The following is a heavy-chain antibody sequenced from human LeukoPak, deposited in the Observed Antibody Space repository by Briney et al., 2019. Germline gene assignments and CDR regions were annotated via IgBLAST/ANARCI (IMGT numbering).Heavy chain of an antibody. CDR2: IYHSGKT. Sequence: PSETLSLTCAVSGYSISSGYYWGWIRQPPGKGLEWIGSIYHSGKTYSNPSLKSRVTTSVDTSKNQLSLNLSSVTAADTAVYYCARSGYYYDSSGYYPDYWGQGTLVTVSS. D-gene: IGHD3-22*01. CDR3: ARSGYYYDSSGYYPDY. CDR1: GYSISSGYY. V-gene: IGHV4-38-2*01. J-gene: IGHJ4*02.